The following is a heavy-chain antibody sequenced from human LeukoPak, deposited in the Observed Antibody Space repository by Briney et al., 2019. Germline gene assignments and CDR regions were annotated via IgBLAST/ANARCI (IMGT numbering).Heavy chain of an antibody. V-gene: IGHV4-61*02. D-gene: IGHD1-26*01. Sequence: TLSLTCTVSGGSISSGSYYWSWIRQPAGKGLEWIGRIYTSGSTNYNPSLKSRVTISVDTSKNQFSLKLSSVTAADTAVYYCARDRMGATDWYFDLWGRGTLVTVSS. J-gene: IGHJ2*01. CDR3: ARDRMGATDWYFDL. CDR2: IYTSGST. CDR1: GGSISSGSYY.